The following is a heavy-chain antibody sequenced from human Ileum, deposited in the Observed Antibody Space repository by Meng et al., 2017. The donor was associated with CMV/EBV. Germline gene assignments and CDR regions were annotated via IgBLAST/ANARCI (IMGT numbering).Heavy chain of an antibody. J-gene: IGHJ4*02. V-gene: IGHV3-7*04. CDR1: GFTFSSYW. Sequence: GESLKISCEASGFTFSSYWMSWVRPAPGKGLEWVANIKQDGSERYYVDSVKGRFTISRDDSKKSLYLQMNSLGGEDTAVYYCARAPSGQAGGYFDSWGQGTLVTVSS. CDR3: ARAPSGQAGGYFDS. CDR2: IKQDGSER. D-gene: IGHD1-26*01.